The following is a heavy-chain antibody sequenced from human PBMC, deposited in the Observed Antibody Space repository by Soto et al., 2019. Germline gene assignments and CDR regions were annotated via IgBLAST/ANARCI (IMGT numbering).Heavy chain of an antibody. CDR3: ARVTRLLAAAGNSYGMDV. CDR2: IYTSGST. D-gene: IGHD6-13*01. Sequence: NPSETLSLTCTVSGGSISSYYWSWIRQPAGKGLEWIGRIYTSGSTNYNPSLKSRVTMSVDTSKNQFSLKLSSVTAADTAVYYCARVTRLLAAAGNSYGMDVWGQGTTVTVSS. J-gene: IGHJ6*02. CDR1: GGSISSYY. V-gene: IGHV4-4*07.